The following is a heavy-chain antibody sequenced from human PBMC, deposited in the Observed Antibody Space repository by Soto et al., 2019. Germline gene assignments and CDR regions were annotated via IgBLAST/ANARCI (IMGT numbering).Heavy chain of an antibody. V-gene: IGHV4-31*03. Sequence: QVQLQESGPGLVKPSQTLSLTCTVSGGSISSGGYYWSWIRQHPGKGLEWIGYIYYSGSTYYNPSLKSRGTISVDTSKNQFSLKLSSVAAADTAVYYCARWDPAMGPLDYWGQGTLVTVSS. D-gene: IGHD5-18*01. CDR3: ARWDPAMGPLDY. J-gene: IGHJ4*02. CDR2: IYYSGST. CDR1: GGSISSGGYY.